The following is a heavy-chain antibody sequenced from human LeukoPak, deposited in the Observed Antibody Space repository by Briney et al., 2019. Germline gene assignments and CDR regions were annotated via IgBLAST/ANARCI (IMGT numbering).Heavy chain of an antibody. J-gene: IGHJ4*02. D-gene: IGHD1-26*01. CDR2: IKQDGSEK. Sequence: PGGSLRLSCAASGFTFSDYWMSWVRQAPGKGLEWVAKIKQDGSEKYYVDSVKGRFTISRDNAKNSLYLQMNSLRAEDSAVYYCARMGRLDYWGQGTLVTVSS. V-gene: IGHV3-7*01. CDR3: ARMGRLDY. CDR1: GFTFSDYW.